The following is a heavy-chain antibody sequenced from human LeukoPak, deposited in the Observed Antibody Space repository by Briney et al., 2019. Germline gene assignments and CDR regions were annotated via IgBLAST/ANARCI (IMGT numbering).Heavy chain of an antibody. D-gene: IGHD3-3*01. V-gene: IGHV4-4*07. CDR2: IYTSGST. J-gene: IGHJ6*03. CDR3: ARGNYDFWSGPPYYYYMDV. Sequence: PSETLSLTCTVSGGSISSYYWSWIRQPAGKGLEWIGRIYTSGSTNYNPSLKRRVTMSVDTSKNQFSLKLSSVTAADTAVYYCARGNYDFWSGPPYYYYMDVWGKGTTVTVSS. CDR1: GGSISSYY.